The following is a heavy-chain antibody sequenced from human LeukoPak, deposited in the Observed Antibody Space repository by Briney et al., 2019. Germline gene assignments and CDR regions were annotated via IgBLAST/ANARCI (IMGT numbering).Heavy chain of an antibody. Sequence: SVKVSCKASGGTFSSYAISWVRQAPGQGLEWMGRIIPIFGIANYAQKFQGRVTITADKSTSTAYMELSSLRSEDTAVYYCATAIAVAGTSGMDVWDQGTTVTVSS. CDR1: GGTFSSYA. J-gene: IGHJ6*02. CDR2: IIPIFGIA. V-gene: IGHV1-69*04. D-gene: IGHD6-19*01. CDR3: ATAIAVAGTSGMDV.